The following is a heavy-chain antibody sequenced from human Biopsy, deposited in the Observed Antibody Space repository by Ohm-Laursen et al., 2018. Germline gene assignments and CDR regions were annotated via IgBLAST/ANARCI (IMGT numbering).Heavy chain of an antibody. Sequence: SSVKVSCKTSGYTFNDYFIHWVRQSPGQGLEWMGWAHPNSGATNSAEKFQGRVTLTRDTSIGAVYIELRRLKSDDAAVYYCARDRMTDVFGGPTRTDVFDSWGQGTPVTVSS. CDR1: GYTFNDYF. D-gene: IGHD3-10*01. J-gene: IGHJ4*02. V-gene: IGHV1-2*02. CDR2: AHPNSGAT. CDR3: ARDRMTDVFGGPTRTDVFDS.